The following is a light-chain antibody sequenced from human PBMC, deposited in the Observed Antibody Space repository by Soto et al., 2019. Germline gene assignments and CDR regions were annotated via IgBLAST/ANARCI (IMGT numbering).Light chain of an antibody. J-gene: IGKJ2*01. CDR2: AAS. V-gene: IGKV1-6*01. CDR1: QDIRNA. CDR3: LQDYNYPYT. Sequence: AIQMTQSPSSLSASVGDRVTITCRASQDIRNALAWYQQKPGKAPKLLIYAASSLQSGVSSRFSGSGSGTDFTLTISSLQPEDFATYYCLQDYNYPYTFGQGTKLEIK.